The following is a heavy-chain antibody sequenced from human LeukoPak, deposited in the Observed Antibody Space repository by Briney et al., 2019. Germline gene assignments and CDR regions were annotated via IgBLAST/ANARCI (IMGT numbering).Heavy chain of an antibody. Sequence: GESLKISCKGSGYSFTSYWIGWVRQMPGKGLEWMGIIYPGDFDTRYSPSFQGQVTISADESISTVYLQWSSLKASDTAMYYCARRAGSGGYSHYYYMDVWGKGTTVTVSS. D-gene: IGHD3-22*01. CDR1: GYSFTSYW. V-gene: IGHV5-51*01. J-gene: IGHJ6*03. CDR3: ARRAGSGGYSHYYYMDV. CDR2: IYPGDFDT.